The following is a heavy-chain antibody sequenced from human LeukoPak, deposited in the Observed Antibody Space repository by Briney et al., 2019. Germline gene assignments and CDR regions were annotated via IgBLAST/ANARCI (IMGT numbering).Heavy chain of an antibody. J-gene: IGHJ4*02. CDR2: IYYSGST. D-gene: IGHD6-13*01. Sequence: KASETLSLTCTVSGGSISSYYWSWIRQPPGKGLEWIGYIYYSGSTNYNPSLKSRVTISVDTSKNQFSLKLSSVTAADTAVYYCARLAAGSSWYWGCDYWGQGTLVTVSS. CDR1: GGSISSYY. V-gene: IGHV4-59*08. CDR3: ARLAAGSSWYWGCDY.